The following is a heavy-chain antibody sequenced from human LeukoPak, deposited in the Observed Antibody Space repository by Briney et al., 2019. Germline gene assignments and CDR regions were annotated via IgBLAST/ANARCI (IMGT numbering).Heavy chain of an antibody. D-gene: IGHD2-15*01. CDR1: GFTFSSYD. V-gene: IGHV3-23*01. J-gene: IGHJ6*03. CDR2: IRPSGDNT. Sequence: GGSLRLSCAASGFTFSSYDMTWVRQAPGRGLEWVSSIRPSGDNTYYGDSVKGRFTVSRDNSKNAVYLEMNNMRVDDTAVYYCARGYCSGGSCYSYYYYYYMDVWGKGTTVTISS. CDR3: ARGYCSGGSCYSYYYYYYMDV.